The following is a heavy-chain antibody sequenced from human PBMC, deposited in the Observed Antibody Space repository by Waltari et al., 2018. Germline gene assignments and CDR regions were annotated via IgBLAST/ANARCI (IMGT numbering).Heavy chain of an antibody. CDR2: TKPDGSET. CDR3: ARDSGDKTIDF. V-gene: IGHV3-7*03. J-gene: IGHJ4*02. CDR1: GFAFSAYW. Sequence: EVQLVESGGDLVQPGGSLRLSCAASGFAFSAYWMAWLRQIPGKGLDLLTNTKPDGSETYYLDSLRGRFTTSRDNAKNSLYLQMNSLRTEDTAVYYCARDSGDKTIDFWGLGTLVTVST. D-gene: IGHD3-10*01.